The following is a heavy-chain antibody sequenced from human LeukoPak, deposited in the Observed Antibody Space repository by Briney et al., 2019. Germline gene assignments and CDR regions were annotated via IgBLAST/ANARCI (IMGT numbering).Heavy chain of an antibody. Sequence: GGSLRLSCAASGFTFSRDSMNWVRQAPGRGLEWVSYINGGSSPIYYADSVRGRFTISRDNAKNSLYLQMNSLRAEDTAVYYCVRDNPRCCGVVPANIDDYWGQGTLVTVSS. CDR3: VRDNPRCCGVVPANIDDY. CDR1: GFTFSRDS. V-gene: IGHV3-48*01. D-gene: IGHD2-15*01. J-gene: IGHJ4*02. CDR2: INGGSSPI.